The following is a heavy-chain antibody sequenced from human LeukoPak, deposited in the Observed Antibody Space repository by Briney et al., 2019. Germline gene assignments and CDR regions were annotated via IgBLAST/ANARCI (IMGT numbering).Heavy chain of an antibody. CDR2: IYYSGST. CDR3: ARAAGSSFIYYYYYMDV. CDR1: GGSISSYY. D-gene: IGHD6-6*01. V-gene: IGHV4-59*12. J-gene: IGHJ6*03. Sequence: SETLSLTCTVSGGSISSYYWSWIRQPPGKGLEWIGYIYYSGSTNYNPSLKSRVTISVDTSKNEFSLKLSSVTAADTAVYYCARAAGSSFIYYYYYMDVWGKGTTVTVSS.